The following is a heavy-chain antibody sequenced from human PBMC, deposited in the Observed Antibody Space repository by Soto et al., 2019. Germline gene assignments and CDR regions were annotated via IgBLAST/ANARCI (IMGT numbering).Heavy chain of an antibody. CDR3: AKESSGYCSGGSCYPPHDY. D-gene: IGHD2-15*01. J-gene: IGHJ4*02. CDR2: ISGSGGST. V-gene: IGHV3-23*01. Sequence: GGSLRLSCAASGFTFSSYAMSWVRQAPGKGLEWVSAISGSGGSTYYADSVKGRFTISRDNSKNTLYLQMNSLRAEDTAVYYCAKESSGYCSGGSCYPPHDYWGQGTLVTVSS. CDR1: GFTFSSYA.